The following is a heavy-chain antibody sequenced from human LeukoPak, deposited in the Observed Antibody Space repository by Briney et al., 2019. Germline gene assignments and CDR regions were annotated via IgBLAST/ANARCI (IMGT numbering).Heavy chain of an antibody. D-gene: IGHD2-2*01. CDR3: VRHGDTDSCLAN. Sequence: GGSLRLSCATSGFTFSNFAMSWVRQAPGKGLEWVSSICSTSRCIFYADSVKGRFTISRDNAKSSLYLQMNDLRAEDTAVYYCVRHGDTDSCLANWGQGTLVTVSS. V-gene: IGHV3-21*01. J-gene: IGHJ4*02. CDR2: ICSTSRCI. CDR1: GFTFSNFA.